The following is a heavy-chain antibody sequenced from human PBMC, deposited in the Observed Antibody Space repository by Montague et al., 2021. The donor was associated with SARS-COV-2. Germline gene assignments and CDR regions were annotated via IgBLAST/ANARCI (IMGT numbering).Heavy chain of an antibody. CDR1: GFTFSSFA. CDR3: ARDVYSSSWFARPDN. V-gene: IGHV3-30*04. D-gene: IGHD6-13*01. Sequence: SLRLSCEASGFTFSSFAVHWVRQAPGKGLGWVAVLSYDGSDKYYVDSXEGRFTISRDNSKNTLYLQMNSLRAEDTAVYYCARDVYSSSWFARPDNWGQGTLVTVSS. CDR2: LSYDGSDK. J-gene: IGHJ4*02.